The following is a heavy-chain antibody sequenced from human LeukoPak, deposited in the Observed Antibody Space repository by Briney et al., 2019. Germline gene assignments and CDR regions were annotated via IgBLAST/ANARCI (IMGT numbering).Heavy chain of an antibody. J-gene: IGHJ6*03. CDR3: ARVRCSGGSCPYYYYYYYMDV. V-gene: IGHV4-61*02. Sequence: SETLSLTCTVSGGSISSGSYYWNWIRQPAGKGLEWIGRIHTSGSTNYNPSLKSRVTISVDTSKNQFSLKLTSVTAADTAVYYCARVRCSGGSCPYYYYYYYMDVWGKGTTVTVSS. CDR1: GGSISSGSYY. D-gene: IGHD2-15*01. CDR2: IHTSGST.